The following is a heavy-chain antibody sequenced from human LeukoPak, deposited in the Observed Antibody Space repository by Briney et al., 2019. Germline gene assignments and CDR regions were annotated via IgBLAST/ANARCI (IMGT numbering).Heavy chain of an antibody. J-gene: IGHJ4*02. D-gene: IGHD2-15*01. Sequence: GGSLRLSCAASGFTFSNYGMSWVRQAPGKGLEWASAISGSGGSTNYADSVKGRFTISRDSSKNTLYLQMNNLRTEDAAIYYCAKAPVTSCRGAFCYPLDSWGQGTLVTVSS. CDR1: GFTFSNYG. CDR3: AKAPVTSCRGAFCYPLDS. CDR2: ISGSGGST. V-gene: IGHV3-23*01.